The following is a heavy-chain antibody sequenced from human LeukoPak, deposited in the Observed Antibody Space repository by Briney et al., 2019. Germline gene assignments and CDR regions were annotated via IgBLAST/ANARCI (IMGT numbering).Heavy chain of an antibody. CDR2: VSGTGFTT. CDR1: GFTLTTYA. D-gene: IGHD3-3*01. V-gene: IGHV3-23*01. J-gene: IGHJ4*02. Sequence: GGSLRLSCVASGFTLTTYAMSWVRQAPGKGLEWVSSVSGTGFTTHYADSVKGRFTISRDNSKNTLYLQMDSLRAEDTAIYYCAKGSVVYYDFWSGSYSDYWGQGTLVTVSS. CDR3: AKGSVVYYDFWSGSYSDY.